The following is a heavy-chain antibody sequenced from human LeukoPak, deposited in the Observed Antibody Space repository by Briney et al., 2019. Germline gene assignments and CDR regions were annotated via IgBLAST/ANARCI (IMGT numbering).Heavy chain of an antibody. Sequence: SETLSLTCTVSGGSISSYYWSWIRQPRGKGQEWIGYIYYSGSTNYNPSLKGRVSISVDTSKNQFSLKLGSVTAADTAVYCCVRRLASDAFDIWGQGTMVTVSS. CDR3: VRRLASDAFDI. CDR1: GGSISSYY. V-gene: IGHV4-59*08. J-gene: IGHJ3*02. CDR2: IYYSGST. D-gene: IGHD3-3*02.